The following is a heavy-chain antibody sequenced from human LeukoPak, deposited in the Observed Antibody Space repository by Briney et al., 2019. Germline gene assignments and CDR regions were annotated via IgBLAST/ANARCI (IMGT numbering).Heavy chain of an antibody. CDR1: GFTFSSYA. CDR2: ISGSGGST. V-gene: IGHV3-23*01. CDR3: AKENLVVGLTFDY. D-gene: IGHD2-15*01. Sequence: PGGSLRLFCAASGFTFSSYAMSWVRQAPGQGLEWVSAISGSGGSTYYADSVKGRFTISRDNSKNTLYLQMNSLRAEDTAVYYCAKENLVVGLTFDYWGQGTLVTVSS. J-gene: IGHJ4*02.